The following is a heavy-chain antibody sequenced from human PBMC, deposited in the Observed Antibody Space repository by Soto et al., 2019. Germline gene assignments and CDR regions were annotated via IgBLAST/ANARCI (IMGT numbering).Heavy chain of an antibody. J-gene: IGHJ6*02. Sequence: GASVKVSCKASGYTFTSYGISWVRQAPGQGLEWMGWISAYNGNTNYAQKFQGRVTMTRNTSISTAYMELSSLRSEDTAVYYCARGQTRFLEWLLSPSYGMDVWGQGTTVTVSS. CDR1: GYTFTSYG. CDR2: ISAYNGNT. CDR3: ARGQTRFLEWLLSPSYGMDV. D-gene: IGHD3-3*01. V-gene: IGHV1-18*01.